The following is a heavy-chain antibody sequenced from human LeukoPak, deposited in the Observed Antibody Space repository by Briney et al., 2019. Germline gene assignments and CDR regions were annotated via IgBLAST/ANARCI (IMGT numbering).Heavy chain of an antibody. J-gene: IGHJ4*02. CDR3: ARRRALRYFDWSDVGDY. CDR1: GYSFTSYW. CDR2: IYPGDSDT. V-gene: IGHV5-51*01. Sequence: PGESLKISCKGSGYSFTSYWIGWVRQMPGKGLEWMGIIYPGDSDTRYSPSFQGQVTISADKSISTAYLQWSSLKASDTAMYYCARRRALRYFDWSDVGDYWGQGTLVAVSS. D-gene: IGHD3-9*01.